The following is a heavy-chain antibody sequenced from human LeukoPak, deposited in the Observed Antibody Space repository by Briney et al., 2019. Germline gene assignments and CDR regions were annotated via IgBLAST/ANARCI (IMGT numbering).Heavy chain of an antibody. Sequence: PSETLSLTCAVSGYSISSGYYWSWIRQPPGKGLEWIGYIYYSGSTYYDPSLKSRVTISVDTSKNQFSLKLSSVTAADTAVYYCARANDGSGSYGYWGQGTLVTVSS. J-gene: IGHJ4*02. V-gene: IGHV4-30-4*08. CDR3: ARANDGSGSYGY. D-gene: IGHD3-10*01. CDR2: IYYSGST. CDR1: GYSISSGYY.